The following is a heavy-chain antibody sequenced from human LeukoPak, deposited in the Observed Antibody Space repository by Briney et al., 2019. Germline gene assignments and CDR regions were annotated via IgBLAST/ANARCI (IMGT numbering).Heavy chain of an antibody. Sequence: GGSLRLSCAASGFTFSSYWMHWVRQAPGKGLVWVSRINSDGSSTSYADSVKGRFTISRDNAKNTLYLQMNSLRAEDTAVYYCARDHQGSGVTTWYYYYYYYGMDVWGQGTTVTVSS. CDR3: ARDHQGSGVTTWYYYYYYYGMDV. J-gene: IGHJ6*02. CDR1: GFTFSSYW. D-gene: IGHD4-17*01. V-gene: IGHV3-74*01. CDR2: INSDGSST.